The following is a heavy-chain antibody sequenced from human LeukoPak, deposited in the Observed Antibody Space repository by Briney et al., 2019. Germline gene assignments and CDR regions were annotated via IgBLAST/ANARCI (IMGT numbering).Heavy chain of an antibody. D-gene: IGHD2-21*02. Sequence: GGSLRLSCAASGFTFSSYGMHWVRQAPGKGLEWVAVISYDGSNKYYADSVKGRFTISRDNSKSTLYLQMNSLRAEDTAVYYCAKDLTYCGGDCRDYWGQGTLVTVSS. CDR2: ISYDGSNK. CDR3: AKDLTYCGGDCRDY. V-gene: IGHV3-30*18. CDR1: GFTFSSYG. J-gene: IGHJ4*02.